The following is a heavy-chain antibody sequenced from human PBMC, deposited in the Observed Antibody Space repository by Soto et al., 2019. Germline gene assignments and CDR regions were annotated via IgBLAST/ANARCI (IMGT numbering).Heavy chain of an antibody. J-gene: IGHJ4*01. CDR3: AALWFGELAFNY. Sequence: PTETLSLTCSVSGCSIRSGYYWGWVRQAPGKGLEWLGSVYHNGIMFHNPSFQSRVTISVDTSKNQFSLNLRSVTAADTAVYYCAALWFGELAFNYWGHGILVPVSS. CDR2: VYHNGIM. V-gene: IGHV4-38-2*02. CDR1: GCSIRSGYY. D-gene: IGHD3-10*01.